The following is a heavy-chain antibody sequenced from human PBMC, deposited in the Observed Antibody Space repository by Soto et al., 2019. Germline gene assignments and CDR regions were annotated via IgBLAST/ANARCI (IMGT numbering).Heavy chain of an antibody. V-gene: IGHV4-59*08. CDR2: IYYSGST. Sequence: SETLSLTCTVSGGSISSYYWSWIRQPPGKGLEWIGYIYYSGSTNYNPSLKSRVTISVDTSKNQFSLKLSSVTAADTTVYYCASQRPFPLNFDYWGQGTLVTVSS. D-gene: IGHD6-6*01. J-gene: IGHJ4*02. CDR3: ASQRPFPLNFDY. CDR1: GGSISSYY.